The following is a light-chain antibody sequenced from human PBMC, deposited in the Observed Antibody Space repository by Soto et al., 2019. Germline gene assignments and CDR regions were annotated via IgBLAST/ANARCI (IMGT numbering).Light chain of an antibody. V-gene: IGLV2-14*01. CDR3: SAYTSRSTLV. J-gene: IGLJ2*01. CDR1: SRDIGAYNL. Sequence: QSVLTQPASLSGSPGQSITISCSGTSRDIGAYNLVSWYQQLPGKAPKLLIYEVRSRPSGISYRFSGSKSGTTASLTISRLLPEDEADYYCSAYTSRSTLVFGGGTKLTVL. CDR2: EVR.